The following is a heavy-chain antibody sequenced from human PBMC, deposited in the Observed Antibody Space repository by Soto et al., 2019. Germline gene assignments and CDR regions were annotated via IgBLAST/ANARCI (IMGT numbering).Heavy chain of an antibody. Sequence: VQLVESGGGLIQPGGSLRLSCAASGFTVSNNHMTWVRQAAGKGLELVSFVHGGGSTSYADSVKGRFTISRDNSKNTLYLQMDSLRAEDTAIYYCAGRLSTAASLDYWGPGNRVTVSS. CDR1: GFTVSNNH. CDR3: AGRLSTAASLDY. J-gene: IGHJ4*02. CDR2: VHGGGST. D-gene: IGHD3-16*01. V-gene: IGHV3-53*01.